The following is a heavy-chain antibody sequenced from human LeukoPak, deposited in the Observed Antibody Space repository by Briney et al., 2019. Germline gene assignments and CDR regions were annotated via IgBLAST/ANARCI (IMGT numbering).Heavy chain of an antibody. CDR3: ARRPGEALIGGDGYFDY. D-gene: IGHD2-21*01. CDR1: GFTFSTYG. V-gene: IGHV3-30*03. Sequence: QPGGSLRLSCAAPGFTFSTYGMHWVRQAPGKGLEWVAVISYDGSNKFYPDSVKGRFTISRDNSKNTLYLQMNSPRPEDTAIYDCARRPGEALIGGDGYFDYWGQGTLVTVSS. CDR2: ISYDGSNK. J-gene: IGHJ4*02.